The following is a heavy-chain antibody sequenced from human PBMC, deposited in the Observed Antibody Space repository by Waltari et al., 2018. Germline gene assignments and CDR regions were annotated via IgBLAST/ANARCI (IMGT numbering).Heavy chain of an antibody. J-gene: IGHJ4*02. V-gene: IGHV3-7*01. Sequence: EVQLVESGGGLVQPGGSLRLSCAASGFTLSSFWMNWVRQTPGKGLEWVAGIKQDGSEKCYADSVKGRFTISRDNAKNSLYLQMNSLRAEDTAVYYCATSGWYCFDYWGQGTLVTVSS. D-gene: IGHD6-19*01. CDR2: IKQDGSEK. CDR1: GFTLSSFW. CDR3: ATSGWYCFDY.